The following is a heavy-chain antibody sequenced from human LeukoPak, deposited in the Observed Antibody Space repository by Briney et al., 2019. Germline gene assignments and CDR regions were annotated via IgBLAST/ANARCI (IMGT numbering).Heavy chain of an antibody. CDR1: GYTFTSYG. Sequence: ASVKVSCKASGYTFTSYGISWVRQAPGQGLEWMGWISAYNGNTKYAQKLHGRVTMTTDTSTSTAYMELRSMRSDDTAVYYCARDTTPGYCSGGSCLFDYWGQGTLVTVSS. CDR3: ARDTTPGYCSGGSCLFDY. J-gene: IGHJ4*02. V-gene: IGHV1-18*01. CDR2: ISAYNGNT. D-gene: IGHD2-15*01.